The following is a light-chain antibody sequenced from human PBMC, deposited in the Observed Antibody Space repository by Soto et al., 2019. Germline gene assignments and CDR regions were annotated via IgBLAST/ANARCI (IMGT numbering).Light chain of an antibody. CDR3: QQYNNWLIN. CDR1: QSVSST. V-gene: IGKV3-15*01. CDR2: GAS. Sequence: IVTTRSPAAPVVSPRGRAPLSRSASQSVSSTLAWYQQRPGQAPRLLIYGASTRATGIPARFSGSGSGTEFTLTISSLQSEDFAVYYCQQYNNWLINFGQGTRLEIK. J-gene: IGKJ5*01.